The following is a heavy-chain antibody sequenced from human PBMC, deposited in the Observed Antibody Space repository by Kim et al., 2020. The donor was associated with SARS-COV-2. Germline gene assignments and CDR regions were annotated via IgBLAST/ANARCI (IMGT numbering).Heavy chain of an antibody. D-gene: IGHD3-10*01. CDR3: ARPMDRSGRYVSFDD. J-gene: IGHJ4*02. CDR1: GGSMTFYY. CDR2: IFHDGTT. V-gene: IGHV4-4*08. Sequence: SETLSLTCSVSGGSMTFYYFSWLRHAPGKRLEWIGFIFHDGTTEYIPSLRSRLSFSVDTSKTQFYLRLRSVTATDTAIAYCARPMDRSGRYVSFDDWGQG.